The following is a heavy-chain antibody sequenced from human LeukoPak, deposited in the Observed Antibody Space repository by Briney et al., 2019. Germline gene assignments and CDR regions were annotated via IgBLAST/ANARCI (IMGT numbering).Heavy chain of an antibody. CDR3: ARAGGTSPSRMLGKIDY. Sequence: GGFLRLSCAAAGFTLSIYGMNWVRQAPGKGLEWVLSISSSSTYMYYADSVKGRFTISRDNAKNSLYLQMNSLRPEDTAVYYCARAGGTSPSRMLGKIDYWGQGILVTVSS. CDR2: ISSSSTYM. D-gene: IGHD4-23*01. V-gene: IGHV3-21*01. J-gene: IGHJ4*02. CDR1: GFTLSIYG.